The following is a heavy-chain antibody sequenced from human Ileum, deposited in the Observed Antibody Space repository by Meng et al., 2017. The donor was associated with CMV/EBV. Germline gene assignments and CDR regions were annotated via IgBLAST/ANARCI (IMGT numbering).Heavy chain of an antibody. CDR3: AREAFD. CDR2: IKEDGSDK. Sequence: GESLKISCAASGFTFNTYWMSWVRQAPGKGLEWVANIKEDGSDKYYVDSVEGRFTISKDNAKNALYLQMTSLRVEDTAVYYCAREAFDWGQGTLVTVSS. V-gene: IGHV3-7*01. J-gene: IGHJ4*02. CDR1: GFTFNTYW. D-gene: IGHD2/OR15-2a*01.